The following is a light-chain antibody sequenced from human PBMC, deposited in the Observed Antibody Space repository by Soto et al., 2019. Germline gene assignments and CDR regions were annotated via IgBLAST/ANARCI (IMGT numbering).Light chain of an antibody. CDR2: EVS. V-gene: IGLV2-14*01. J-gene: IGLJ1*01. CDR3: SSYTSSSTLV. CDR1: SSDVGGYNY. Sequence: SVLTQPASVSGSPGQSITISCTGTSSDVGGYNYVSWYQQHPGKASKLMIYEVSNRPSGVSNRFSGSKSGNTASLTISGLQAEDEADYYCSSYTSSSTLVFGTGTKVTVL.